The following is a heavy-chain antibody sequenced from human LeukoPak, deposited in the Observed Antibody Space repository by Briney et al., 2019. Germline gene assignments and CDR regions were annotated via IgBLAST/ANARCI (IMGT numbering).Heavy chain of an antibody. V-gene: IGHV3-21*04. J-gene: IGHJ1*01. CDR2: ISRTSSYI. D-gene: IGHD2-2*01. CDR3: AKDPANQLLYPAHFSH. CDR1: GFTFSSYS. Sequence: GGSLRLSCAASGFTFSSYSMNWVRQAPGKGLEWVSSISRTSSYIYYADSVKGRFTISRDNSKNTLYLHMDKLRAEHTAIYFLAKDPANQLLYPAHFSHWGQGTLVTVSS.